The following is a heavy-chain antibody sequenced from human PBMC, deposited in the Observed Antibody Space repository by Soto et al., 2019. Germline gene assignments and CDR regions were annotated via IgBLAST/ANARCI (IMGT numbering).Heavy chain of an antibody. D-gene: IGHD3-22*01. J-gene: IGHJ4*02. CDR3: ARATFIRKGYYDATDYYYFDY. V-gene: IGHV4-59*12. Sequence: SETLSLTCTVSGGSLSTCYLSWIRQRPGKGLGWIVYIYYSGSTYYNPSLKSRVTLSVDRSKNEFSLRLSSVTAADTAVYYCARATFIRKGYYDATDYYYFDYWGQGTLVTVSS. CDR2: IYYSGST. CDR1: GGSLSTCY.